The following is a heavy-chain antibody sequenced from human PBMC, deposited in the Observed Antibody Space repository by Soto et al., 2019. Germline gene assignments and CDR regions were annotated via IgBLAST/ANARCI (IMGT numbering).Heavy chain of an antibody. CDR3: ARILDYDILTGYPLNWFDP. V-gene: IGHV1-69*13. CDR1: GGTFSSYA. Sequence: ASVKVSCKASGGTFSSYAISWVRQAPGQGLEWMGGIIPIFGTANYAQKFQGRVTITADESTSTAYMELSSLRSEDTAVYYCARILDYDILTGYPLNWFDPWGQGTLVTVSS. D-gene: IGHD3-9*01. J-gene: IGHJ5*02. CDR2: IIPIFGTA.